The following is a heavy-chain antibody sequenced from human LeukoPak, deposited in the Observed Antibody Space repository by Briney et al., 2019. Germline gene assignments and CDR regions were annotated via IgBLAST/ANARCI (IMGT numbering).Heavy chain of an antibody. D-gene: IGHD3-22*01. CDR3: ARDLSRRITMIVGGGGLN. CDR1: GYTFTGYY. J-gene: IGHJ4*02. CDR2: INPNSGGT. V-gene: IGHV1-2*02. Sequence: GASVKVSCKASGYTFTGYYMHWVRQAPGQGLEWMGWINPNSGGTNYAQKFQGRVTMTRDTSISTAYMELSRLRSDDTAVYYCARDLSRRITMIVGGGGLNWGQGTLVTVSS.